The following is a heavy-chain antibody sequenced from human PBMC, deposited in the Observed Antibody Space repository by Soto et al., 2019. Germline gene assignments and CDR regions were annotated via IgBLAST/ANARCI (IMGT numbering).Heavy chain of an antibody. Sequence: ASVKVSCKASGYTFSNYGISWVRQGPGQGLEWMGWISGYNGNTHYEEKVQDRIKMTTDTSTSTTYLEMRSLRSEDTSVYFCARDPGFGFGYSYAFAMDVWGQGTTVTVSS. D-gene: IGHD5-18*01. CDR2: ISGYNGNT. J-gene: IGHJ6*02. CDR3: ARDPGFGFGYSYAFAMDV. V-gene: IGHV1-18*01. CDR1: GYTFSNYG.